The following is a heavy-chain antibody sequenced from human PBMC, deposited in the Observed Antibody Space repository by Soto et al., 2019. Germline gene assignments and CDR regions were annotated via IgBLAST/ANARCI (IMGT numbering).Heavy chain of an antibody. Sequence: PGGSLRLSCAASGFTFSSYGMHWVRQAPGKGLEWVAVIWYDGSNKYYADSVKGRFTISRDNSKNTLYLQMNSLRAEDTAAYYCASTTSSSWPHFDYWGQGTLVTVSS. V-gene: IGHV3-33*01. CDR3: ASTTSSSWPHFDY. CDR1: GFTFSSYG. D-gene: IGHD6-13*01. CDR2: IWYDGSNK. J-gene: IGHJ4*02.